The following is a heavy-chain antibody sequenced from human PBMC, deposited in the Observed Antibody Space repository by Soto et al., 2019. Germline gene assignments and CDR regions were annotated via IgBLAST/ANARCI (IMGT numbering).Heavy chain of an antibody. Sequence: QLQLQESGPGLVKPSETLSLTCTVSGGSISSSSYYWGWMRQPPGKGLEWIGSIYYSGSTYYNPSLKSRVTISVDTSKNQFSLKLSSVTAADTAVYYCARHFDSSGWPYYYYYGMDVWGQGTTVTVSS. CDR2: IYYSGST. CDR1: GGSISSSSYY. D-gene: IGHD6-19*01. J-gene: IGHJ6*02. CDR3: ARHFDSSGWPYYYYYGMDV. V-gene: IGHV4-39*01.